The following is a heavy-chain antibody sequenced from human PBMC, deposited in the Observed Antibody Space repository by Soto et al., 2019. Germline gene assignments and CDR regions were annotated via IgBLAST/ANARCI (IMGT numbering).Heavy chain of an antibody. J-gene: IGHJ4*02. Sequence: PSETLSLTCNASGGSITSSGSAWGWIRQSPGKGLEWIGTIDYSGNIYYIPSLKSRITISVDTSKNQISLKLSSVTAADTAVYYCARHIHNQGFEYYFDSWGQGTLVTVSS. CDR1: GGSITSSGSA. CDR3: ARHIHNQGFEYYFDS. CDR2: IDYSGNI. V-gene: IGHV4-39*01. D-gene: IGHD1-1*01.